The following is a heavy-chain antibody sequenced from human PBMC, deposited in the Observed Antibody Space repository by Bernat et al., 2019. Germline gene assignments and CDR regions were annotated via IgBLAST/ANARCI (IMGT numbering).Heavy chain of an antibody. V-gene: IGHV3-30*18. CDR1: GFTFSSYG. CDR3: AKDARSSGYYLYYFDY. D-gene: IGHD3-22*01. Sequence: QVQLVESGGGVVQPGRSLRLSCAASGFTFSSYGMHWVRQAPGKGLEWVAVISYDGSNKYYADSVKGRFTISRDNSKNTLYLQMNSLRAEDTAVYYCAKDARSSGYYLYYFDYWGQGTLVTVSS. J-gene: IGHJ4*02. CDR2: ISYDGSNK.